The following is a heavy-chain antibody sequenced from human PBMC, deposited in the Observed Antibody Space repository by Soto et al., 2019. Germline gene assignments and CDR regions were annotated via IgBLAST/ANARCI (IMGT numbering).Heavy chain of an antibody. CDR2: IYTSGST. D-gene: IGHD2-15*01. CDR1: GGSISSYY. V-gene: IGHV4-4*07. Sequence: PSETLSLTCTVSGGSISSYYWGWIRQPAGKGLEWIGRIYTSGSTNYNPSLKSRVTMSVDTSKNQFSLKLSSVTAADTAVYYCAREDIVVVVAAKLYYYYGMDVWGQGTTVTVSS. CDR3: AREDIVVVVAAKLYYYYGMDV. J-gene: IGHJ6*02.